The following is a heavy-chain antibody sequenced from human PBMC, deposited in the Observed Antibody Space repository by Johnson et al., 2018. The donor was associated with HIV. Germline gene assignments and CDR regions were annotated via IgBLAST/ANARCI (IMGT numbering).Heavy chain of an antibody. D-gene: IGHD5-18*01. CDR2: ISSDGSNK. J-gene: IGHJ3*02. Sequence: QVQLVESGGGVVQPGRSLRLSCAASGFSFSNYAMDWVRQAPGKGLEWVAVISSDGSNKNYADSVKGRFTISRDNSKNTVYLQMNSLRAEDTAVYYCAKGLDTAMVRDAFDIWGQGAMVTVSS. V-gene: IGHV3-30*18. CDR1: GFSFSNYA. CDR3: AKGLDTAMVRDAFDI.